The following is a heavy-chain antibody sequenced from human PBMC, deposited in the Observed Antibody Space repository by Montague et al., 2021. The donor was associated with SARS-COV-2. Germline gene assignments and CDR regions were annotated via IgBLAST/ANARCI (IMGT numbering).Heavy chain of an antibody. J-gene: IGHJ3*02. V-gene: IGHV4-39*01. Sequence: SETLSLTCTVSGGSISSSSYYWGWIRQPPGKGLEWIGSIYYSGSTYYNPSLKSRVTIFVDTSKNQFSLKLSSVTAADTAVYYCAKWKLYCSGGSCYSNRFDIWGQETMVTVSS. CDR1: GGSISSSSYY. CDR3: AKWKLYCSGGSCYSNRFDI. CDR2: IYYSGST. D-gene: IGHD2-15*01.